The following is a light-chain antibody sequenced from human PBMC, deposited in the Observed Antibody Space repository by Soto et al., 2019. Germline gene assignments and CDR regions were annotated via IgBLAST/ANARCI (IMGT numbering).Light chain of an antibody. V-gene: IGKV1-8*01. J-gene: IGKJ1*01. CDR3: QPDYNYPWT. CDR2: AAS. CDR1: QDIHNY. Sequence: AVLLTQSPSSFSASTGDRATITCRASQDIHNYLAWYQQVPGKAPKLLLYAASILQTGVPSRFSGSGSGKDFTLTIDGLQSEDFETYFCQPDYNYPWTFGQGTTVE.